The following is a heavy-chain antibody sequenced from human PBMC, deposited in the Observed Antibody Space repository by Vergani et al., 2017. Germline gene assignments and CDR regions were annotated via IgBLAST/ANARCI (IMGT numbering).Heavy chain of an antibody. J-gene: IGHJ6*03. CDR1: GGSISSYY. CDR3: ARDVRCSSTSCLRGYYYYYMDV. Sequence: QVQLQESGPGLVKPSETLSLTCTVSGGSISSYYWSWIRQPAGKGLEWIGRIYTSGSTNYNPSLKSRVTMSVDTSKNQFSLKLSFVTAADTAVYYCARDVRCSSTSCLRGYYYYYMDVWGKGTTVTVSS. D-gene: IGHD2-2*01. V-gene: IGHV4-4*07. CDR2: IYTSGST.